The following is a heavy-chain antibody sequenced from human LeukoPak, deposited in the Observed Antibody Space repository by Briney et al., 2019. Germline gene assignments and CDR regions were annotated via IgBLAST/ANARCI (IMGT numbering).Heavy chain of an antibody. CDR3: AKVEGPSKASVY. CDR1: GSTFSSYA. J-gene: IGHJ4*02. D-gene: IGHD1-1*01. V-gene: IGHV3-23*01. CDR2: ISGSGGST. Sequence: GGSLRLSCAASGSTFSSYAMSWVRQAPGKGLEWVSAISGSGGSTYYADSVKGRFTISRDNSKNTLYLQMYILRAEDTAVYYCAKVEGPSKASVYWGQGALVTVSS.